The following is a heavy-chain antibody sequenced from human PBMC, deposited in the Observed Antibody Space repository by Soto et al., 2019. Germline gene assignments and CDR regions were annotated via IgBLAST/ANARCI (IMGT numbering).Heavy chain of an antibody. CDR2: ISGSGGNT. J-gene: IGHJ4*02. Sequence: SLRLSCAASGFTFSSYAMCWVRQAPGMGLEWVSFISGSGGNTRYADSVKGRFTISRDNSKNTVYLQMNSLRAEDTAVYYCARDSAFYYDSSGYYYFDYWGQGTLVTVSS. V-gene: IGHV3-23*01. D-gene: IGHD3-22*01. CDR1: GFTFSSYA. CDR3: ARDSAFYYDSSGYYYFDY.